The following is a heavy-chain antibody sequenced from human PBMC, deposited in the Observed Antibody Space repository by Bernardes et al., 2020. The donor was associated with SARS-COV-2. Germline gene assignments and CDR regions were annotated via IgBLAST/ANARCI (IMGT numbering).Heavy chain of an antibody. J-gene: IGHJ6*01. CDR1: GYTFISYD. CDR2: MNPNTGGP. D-gene: IGHD3-10*01. Sequence: ASVKVSCKASGYTFISYDINWVRQATGQGLEWMGWMNPNTGGPGYAPKFQGRVTMTRNTSINTAYMELSSLRPEDTAVYYCARRGDDHGSGTQHVAGYWGQGTTVTVSS. V-gene: IGHV1-8*01. CDR3: ARRGDDHGSGTQHVAGY.